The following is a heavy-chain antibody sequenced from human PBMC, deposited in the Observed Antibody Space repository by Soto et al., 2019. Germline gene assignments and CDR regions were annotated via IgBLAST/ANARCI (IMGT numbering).Heavy chain of an antibody. CDR3: ARACSSNSCYDVGDE. Sequence: PGTLSLTYTVSGRSISSYYWSWIRQPAGKGLEWIGRIYTSGSTNYNPSLNSRVTMSVDTSKNQFSLKLSSVTAADTAVYYWARACSSNSCYDVGDEWGQWTLVTVS. J-gene: IGHJ1*01. V-gene: IGHV4-4*07. CDR1: GRSISSYY. D-gene: IGHD2-2*01. CDR2: IYTSGST.